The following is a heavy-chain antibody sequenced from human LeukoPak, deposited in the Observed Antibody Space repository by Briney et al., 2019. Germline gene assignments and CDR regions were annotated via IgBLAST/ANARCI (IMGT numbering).Heavy chain of an antibody. CDR2: ISGSGGST. CDR1: GFTFSSYA. CDR3: AKVPYSDYGSGRPPFMDV. D-gene: IGHD3-10*01. Sequence: GGSLRLSCAASGFTFSSYAMSWVRQAPGKGLEWVSAISGSGGSTYYADSVKGRFTISRDNSKSTLYLVMNSLRADDTAVYHCAKVPYSDYGSGRPPFMDVWGQGTTVAISS. J-gene: IGHJ6*02. V-gene: IGHV3-23*01.